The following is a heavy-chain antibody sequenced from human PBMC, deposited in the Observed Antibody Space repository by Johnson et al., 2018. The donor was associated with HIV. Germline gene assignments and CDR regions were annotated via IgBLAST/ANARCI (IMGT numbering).Heavy chain of an antibody. Sequence: QEQLVESGGGVVQPGRSPRLSCAASGFTFSSYAMHWVRQAPGKGLEWVAVISYDGSNKYYADSVKGRFTISRDNSKNTLYLQMNSLRAEDTAVYYCARGVDGAFDIWGQGTMVTVSS. V-gene: IGHV3-30-3*01. J-gene: IGHJ3*02. CDR2: ISYDGSNK. D-gene: IGHD3-10*01. CDR3: ARGVDGAFDI. CDR1: GFTFSSYA.